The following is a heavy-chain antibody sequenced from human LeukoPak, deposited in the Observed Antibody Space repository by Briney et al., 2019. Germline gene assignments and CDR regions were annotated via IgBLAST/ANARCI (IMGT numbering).Heavy chain of an antibody. V-gene: IGHV3-23*01. CDR2: ISGSGGST. D-gene: IGHD3-22*01. CDR1: GFTFNNYA. J-gene: IGHJ4*02. CDR3: AKDPLSYYDSSCYRYFDY. Sequence: PGGSLRLSCAASGFTFNNYAMNWVRQAPGKGLEWVSGISGSGGSTYYADSVKGRFTISRDNSKNTLYLQMNRLRAEDTAVYFCAKDPLSYYDSSCYRYFDYLGQGTLVTVSS.